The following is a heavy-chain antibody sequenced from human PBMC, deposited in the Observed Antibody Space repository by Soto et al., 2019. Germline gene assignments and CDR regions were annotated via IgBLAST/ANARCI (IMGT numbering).Heavy chain of an antibody. Sequence: ASVKVSCKASGSPFTGYYMHWVRQAPGQGLEWMGWINPNSGGTNDAQKFQGRVTMTRGTSISTAYMELSRLRSDDTAVYYCARDIRQWLNWFDPWGQGTLVTVSS. V-gene: IGHV1-2*02. CDR2: INPNSGGT. J-gene: IGHJ5*02. D-gene: IGHD6-19*01. CDR3: ARDIRQWLNWFDP. CDR1: GSPFTGYY.